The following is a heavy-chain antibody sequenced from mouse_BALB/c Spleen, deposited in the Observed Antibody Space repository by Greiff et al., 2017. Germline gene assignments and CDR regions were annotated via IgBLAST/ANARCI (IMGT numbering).Heavy chain of an antibody. CDR1: GYTFTSYW. CDR2: IYPGDGDT. Sequence: VKLMESGAELARPGASVKLSCKASGYTFTSYWMQWVKQRPGQGLEWIGAIYPGDGDTRYTQKFKGKATLTADKSSSTAYMQLSSLASEDSAVYYCARRNDYDGAWFAYWGQGTLVTVSA. D-gene: IGHD2-4*01. CDR3: ARRNDYDGAWFAY. V-gene: IGHV1-87*01. J-gene: IGHJ3*01.